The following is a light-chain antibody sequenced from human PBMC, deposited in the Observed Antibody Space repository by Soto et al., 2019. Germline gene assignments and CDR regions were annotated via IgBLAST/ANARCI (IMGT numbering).Light chain of an antibody. CDR1: QSISSY. CDR2: AAS. CDR3: QKSYSTPRIT. V-gene: IGKV1-39*01. Sequence: DIQMTQSPSSLSASVGDRVTITCRASQSISSYLNWYQQKPGKAPKLLIYAASSLQSGVPSRFSGSGSGTDFTLTISSLQPEDFATYYCQKSYSTPRITFGQGTRLAMK. J-gene: IGKJ5*01.